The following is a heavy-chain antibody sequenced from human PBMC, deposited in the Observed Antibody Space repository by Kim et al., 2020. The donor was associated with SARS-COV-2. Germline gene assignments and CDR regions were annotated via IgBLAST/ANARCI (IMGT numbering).Heavy chain of an antibody. CDR1: GFTFSSYA. V-gene: IGHV3-23*01. Sequence: GGSLRLSCAASGFTFSSYAMSWVRQAPGKGLEWVSAISGSGGSTYYADSVKGRFTISRDNSKNTLYLQMNSLRAEDTAVYYCAKALLITMIVGSTDEFDYWGQGTLVTVSS. D-gene: IGHD3-22*01. J-gene: IGHJ4*02. CDR3: AKALLITMIVGSTDEFDY. CDR2: ISGSGGST.